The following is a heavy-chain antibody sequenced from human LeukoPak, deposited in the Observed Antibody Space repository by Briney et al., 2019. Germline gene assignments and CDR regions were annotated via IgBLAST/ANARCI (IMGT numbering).Heavy chain of an antibody. D-gene: IGHD3-22*01. V-gene: IGHV3-23*01. CDR1: GFTLSTNA. Sequence: GGSLRLSCLTSGFTLSTNAMSWVRQAPGKGLEWISGISGSGASTYYADSVKGRFTISRDNAKNSLYLQMNSLRAEDTAVYYCASGDYYDSSGPQHYWGQGTLVTVSS. CDR3: ASGDYYDSSGPQHY. CDR2: ISGSGAST. J-gene: IGHJ4*02.